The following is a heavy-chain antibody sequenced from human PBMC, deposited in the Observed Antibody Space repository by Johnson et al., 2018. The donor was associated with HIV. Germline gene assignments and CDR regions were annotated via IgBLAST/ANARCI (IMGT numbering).Heavy chain of an antibody. CDR2: ISYDGSNK. V-gene: IGHV3-30*04. CDR3: AREGEVGRAFDI. Sequence: QVQLVESGGGVVQPGRSLRLSCAASGFTFSSYAMHWVRQAPGKGLEWVAVISYDGSNKYYADSVKGRFTISRDNSKNTLYLQMNSLRAEDTAVYYCAREGEVGRAFDICGQWTMVTVSS. D-gene: IGHD3-16*01. CDR1: GFTFSSYA. J-gene: IGHJ3*02.